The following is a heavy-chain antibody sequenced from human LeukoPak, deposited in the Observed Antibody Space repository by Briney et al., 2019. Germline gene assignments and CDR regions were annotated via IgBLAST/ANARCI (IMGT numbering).Heavy chain of an antibody. CDR2: INHSGST. V-gene: IGHV4-38-2*02. CDR3: ARAYRSVVPGDYYYYMDV. CDR1: GYSISSGYY. Sequence: PSETLSLTCTVSGYSISSGYYWSWIRQPPGKGLEWIGEINHSGSTNYNPSLKSRVTISVDTSKNQFSLKLSSVTAADTAVYYCARAYRSVVPGDYYYYMDVWGKGTTVTVSS. D-gene: IGHD2-2*01. J-gene: IGHJ6*03.